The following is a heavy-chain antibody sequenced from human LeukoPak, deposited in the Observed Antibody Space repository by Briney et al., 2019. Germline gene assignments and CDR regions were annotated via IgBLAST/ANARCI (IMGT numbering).Heavy chain of an antibody. Sequence: GGSLRLSCAASGFTFSSYAMSWVRQAPGKGLEWVSGISATGGSTYYADSVKGRSTISRDNSKNTLYLQMNSLRVEDTAVYYCARTYDFGIGPPGDAFDNWGQGTLVTVFS. CDR1: GFTFSSYA. CDR2: ISATGGST. D-gene: IGHD3-3*01. CDR3: ARTYDFGIGPPGDAFDN. J-gene: IGHJ3*02. V-gene: IGHV3-23*01.